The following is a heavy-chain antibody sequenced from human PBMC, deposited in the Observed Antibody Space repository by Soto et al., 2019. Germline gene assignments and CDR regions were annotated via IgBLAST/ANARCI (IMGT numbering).Heavy chain of an antibody. D-gene: IGHD3-3*01. CDR3: ARLLPTSLPFYTIFGVVISSNWFDP. Sequence: SETLSLTCTVSGGSISSSSYYWGWIRQPPGKGLEWIGSIYYSGSTYYNPSLKSRVTISVDTSKNQFSLKLSSVTAADTAVYYCARLLPTSLPFYTIFGVVISSNWFDPWGQGTLVTVSS. V-gene: IGHV4-39*01. CDR2: IYYSGST. J-gene: IGHJ5*02. CDR1: GGSISSSSYY.